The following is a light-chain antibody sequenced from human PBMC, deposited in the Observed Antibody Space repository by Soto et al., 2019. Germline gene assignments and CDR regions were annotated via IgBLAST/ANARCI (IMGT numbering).Light chain of an antibody. Sequence: QSALTQPPSASGSPGQSVTISCTGASSDVGKYNFVSWYQQHPGKAPNLMIYDVTERPSGVPDRFSGSKSGNTASLTVSGLQAEDDADYYCTSYAGSSIPVVFGGGTKLTVL. CDR3: TSYAGSSIPVV. CDR2: DVT. CDR1: SSDVGKYNF. J-gene: IGLJ2*01. V-gene: IGLV2-8*01.